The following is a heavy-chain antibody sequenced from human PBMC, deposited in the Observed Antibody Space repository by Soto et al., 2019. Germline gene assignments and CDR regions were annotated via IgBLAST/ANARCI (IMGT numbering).Heavy chain of an antibody. V-gene: IGHV2-5*01. D-gene: IGHD1-1*01. Sequence: QITLKESGPTLVKPTQPLTLTCTFSGFTLSTRGVGVGWIRQPPGKALKRLALIYWYDDKRYSPSLKSRLTITKDTFKNQVVLTMTNMDPVDTATYYCADRQERRCGRGYYYYYYMYVWGKGTTVTFS. CDR2: IYWYDDK. CDR3: ADRQERRCGRGYYYYYYMYV. J-gene: IGHJ6*03. CDR1: GFTLSTRGVG.